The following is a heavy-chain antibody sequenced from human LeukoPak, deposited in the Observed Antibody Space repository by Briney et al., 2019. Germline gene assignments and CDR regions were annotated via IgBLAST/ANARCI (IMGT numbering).Heavy chain of an antibody. V-gene: IGHV3-30*02. CDR2: IRYDGSNK. J-gene: IGHJ4*02. CDR1: GFTFSSYG. D-gene: IGHD2-21*02. Sequence: TGRSLRLSCAASGFTFSSYGMHSVRQAPGKGLEWVACIRYDGSNKYYADSVKGRFTISRDNSKNTLYLQMNSLRAEDTAVYYCAKDHRAYCGGDCVDFDYWGQGTLVTVSS. CDR3: AKDHRAYCGGDCVDFDY.